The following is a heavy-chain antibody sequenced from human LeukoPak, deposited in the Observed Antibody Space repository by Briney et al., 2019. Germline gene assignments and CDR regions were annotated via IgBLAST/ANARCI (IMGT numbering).Heavy chain of an antibody. V-gene: IGHV3-30*03. CDR3: ARDRINMLVLGHDSGLDC. J-gene: IGHJ4*02. Sequence: GGSLRLSCVGSGFSLNEYGVHWVRQAPGKGLEWVAFVSYHGGHKYYADSVKGRFTISRDASSDTVSLQMNSLRVEDTAVYYCARDRINMLVLGHDSGLDCWGQGTLVTVSS. CDR1: GFSLNEYG. D-gene: IGHD3-10*02. CDR2: VSYHGGHK.